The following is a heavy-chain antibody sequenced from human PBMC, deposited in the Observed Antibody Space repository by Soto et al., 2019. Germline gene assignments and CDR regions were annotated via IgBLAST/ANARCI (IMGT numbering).Heavy chain of an antibody. CDR1: GGSTTTTTHF. V-gene: IGHV4-39*01. Sequence: LRETLSFTCNVSGGSTTTTTHFWGWIRQPPGKGLEWIAAIYYTGTTYYNPSLKSRVTISVDASKNQFSLKTSSVTAADTAVYYCARLTQQGTFDIWGRGTLVTV. J-gene: IGHJ3*02. CDR3: ARLTQQGTFDI. D-gene: IGHD1-1*01. CDR2: IYYTGTT.